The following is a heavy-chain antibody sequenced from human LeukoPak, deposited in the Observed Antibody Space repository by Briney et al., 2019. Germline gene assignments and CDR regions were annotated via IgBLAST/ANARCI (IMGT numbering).Heavy chain of an antibody. Sequence: GGTLRLSCAASGFTFTNYAMNWVRQAPGKGLEWGSTISGTTYYPDSVKGRFSISRDNSKSTLFLQMNNLRAGDTAVYYCAKILSSMYFDLWGRGALVTVSS. J-gene: IGHJ2*01. CDR2: ISGTT. CDR3: AKILSSMYFDL. D-gene: IGHD3-10*01. V-gene: IGHV3-23*01. CDR1: GFTFTNYA.